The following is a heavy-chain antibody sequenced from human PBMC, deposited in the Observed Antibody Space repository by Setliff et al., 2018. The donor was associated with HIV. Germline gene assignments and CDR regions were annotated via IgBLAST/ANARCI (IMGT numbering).Heavy chain of an antibody. Sequence: SVKVSCKASGGTFSSYAIHWVRQAPGQGLEWMGRIIPIFGTTNYAQKFQGRVTITADKSTSTAYMELNSLRSEDTAVYYCARGMYSSGWYDAFDIWGQGTMVTVSS. V-gene: IGHV1-69*06. CDR2: IIPIFGTT. CDR1: GGTFSSYA. J-gene: IGHJ3*02. CDR3: ARGMYSSGWYDAFDI. D-gene: IGHD6-19*01.